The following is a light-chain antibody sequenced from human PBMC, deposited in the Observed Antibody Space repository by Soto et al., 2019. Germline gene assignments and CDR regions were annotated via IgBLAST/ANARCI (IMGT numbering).Light chain of an antibody. Sequence: QSALTQPRSVSGSPGQSVTISCTGTSSDVGGYQYVSWYQQHPGKAPKLMIYDVTKRPSGVPDRFSGSKSGNTASLTISGLQADDEADYYCCSYAGTYPYVFGTGTQVTVL. V-gene: IGLV2-11*01. J-gene: IGLJ1*01. CDR2: DVT. CDR3: CSYAGTYPYV. CDR1: SSDVGGYQY.